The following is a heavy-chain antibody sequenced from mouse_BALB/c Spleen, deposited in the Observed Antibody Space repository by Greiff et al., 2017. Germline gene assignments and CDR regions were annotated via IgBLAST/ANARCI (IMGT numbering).Heavy chain of an antibody. D-gene: IGHD1-1*01. CDR3: AREDYYGSADY. CDR2: IDPETGGT. V-gene: IGHV1-15*01. J-gene: IGHJ2*01. CDR1: GYTFTDYE. Sequence: QVQLQQSGAELVRPGASVTLSCKASGYTFTDYEMHWVKQTPVHGLEWIGAIDPETGGTAYNQKFKGKATLTADKSSSTAYMELRSLTSEDSAVYYCAREDYYGSADYWGQGTTLTVSS.